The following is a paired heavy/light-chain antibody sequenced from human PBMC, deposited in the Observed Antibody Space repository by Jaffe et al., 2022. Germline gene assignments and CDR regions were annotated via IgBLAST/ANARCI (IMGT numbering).Light chain of an antibody. CDR2: GAS. Sequence: DIVLTQSPGTLSLSPGERATLSCRASQSVSSTYVAWYQQKPGQAPRLLIYGASSRATGIPDRFSGSGSGTDFTLTISRLEPEDFAVYYCQQHGNSPFTFGPGTAVDFK. V-gene: IGKV3-20*01. CDR1: QSVSSTY. CDR3: QQHGNSPFT. J-gene: IGKJ3*01.
Heavy chain of an antibody. J-gene: IGHJ5*01. CDR2: INPERAYT. CDR3: AKGGQEAEYFGGYNWLPS. D-gene: IGHD2-15*01. CDR1: GYTFSDYY. V-gene: IGHV1-2*02. Sequence: QVQLVQSGPEVKKPGASVKVSCKTSGYTFSDYYIHWVRQAPGQGFEWMGWINPERAYTEYAAKFQGRVTMTRDRSIRTVYMELSRLRFDDTAVYYCAKGGQEAEYFGGYNWLPSWGQGTLVTVSS.